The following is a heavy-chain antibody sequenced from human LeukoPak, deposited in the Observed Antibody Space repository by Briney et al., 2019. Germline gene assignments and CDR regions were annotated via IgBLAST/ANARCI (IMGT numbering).Heavy chain of an antibody. D-gene: IGHD5-12*01. Sequence: SETLSLTCTVSGDSISSGRYYWSWIRQPAGKGLEWIGRIYTSGSTNYNPSLKSRVTISVGTSKNQFSLKLSSVTAADTAVYYCAREGYVEELDYWGQGTLVTVS. V-gene: IGHV4-61*02. CDR1: GDSISSGRYY. J-gene: IGHJ4*02. CDR3: AREGYVEELDY. CDR2: IYTSGST.